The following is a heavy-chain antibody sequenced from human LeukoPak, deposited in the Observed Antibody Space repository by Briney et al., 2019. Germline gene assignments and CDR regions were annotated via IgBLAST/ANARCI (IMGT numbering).Heavy chain of an antibody. CDR3: ARGPLQAGVVYYYYYMDV. CDR1: GFTFSSYE. V-gene: IGHV3-48*03. J-gene: IGHJ6*03. CDR2: ISSSGSTI. D-gene: IGHD2-2*01. Sequence: GGSLRLSCAASGFTFSSYEMNWVRQAPGKGLEWVSYISSSGSTIYYADSVKGRFTISRDNAKNSLYLQMNSLRAEDTAVYYCARGPLQAGVVYYYYYMDVWGKGTTVTISS.